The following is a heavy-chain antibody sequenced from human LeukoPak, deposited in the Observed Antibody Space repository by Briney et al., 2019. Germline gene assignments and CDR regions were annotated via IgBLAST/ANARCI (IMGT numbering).Heavy chain of an antibody. J-gene: IGHJ4*02. CDR1: GFTFSSYS. Sequence: GGSLRLSCAASGFTFSSYSMNWVRQAPGKGLEWVSAISGSGGSTYYADSVKGRFTISRDNSKNTLYLQMNSLRAEDTAVYYCAKDPRSFVGRPPDSWGQGTLVTVSS. D-gene: IGHD2-15*01. CDR2: ISGSGGST. CDR3: AKDPRSFVGRPPDS. V-gene: IGHV3-23*01.